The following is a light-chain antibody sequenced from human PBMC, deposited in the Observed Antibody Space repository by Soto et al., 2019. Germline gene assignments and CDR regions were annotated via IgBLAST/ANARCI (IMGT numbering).Light chain of an antibody. Sequence: DIVMTQTPISLSVTPGQTASISSKSSQGLLHSDGKTYLYWFLQKPGQPPQLLMYGVSNRFSGVPDRFSGSGSGTDYTLKISRVEADDVGVYYCMQGIQLPNTFGQGTRLEIK. CDR3: MQGIQLPNT. CDR1: QGLLHSDGKTY. V-gene: IGKV2D-29*01. J-gene: IGKJ5*01. CDR2: GVS.